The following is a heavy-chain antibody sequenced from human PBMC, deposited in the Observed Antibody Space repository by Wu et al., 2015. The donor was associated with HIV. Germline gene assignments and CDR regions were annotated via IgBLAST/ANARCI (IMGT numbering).Heavy chain of an antibody. D-gene: IGHD2-2*01. J-gene: IGHJ6*03. V-gene: IGHV1-8*03. CDR2: MNPNSGNT. CDR1: GYTFTSYD. Sequence: QVQLVQSGAEVKKPGASVKVSCKASGYTFTSYDINWVRQATGQGLEWMGWMNPNSGNTGYAQKFQGRVTITRNTSISTAYMELSSLRSEDTAVYYCARGSTYSCSTTVCPGGYYYIDVWGKGTTVTVSS. CDR3: ARGSTYSCSTTVCPGGYYYIDV.